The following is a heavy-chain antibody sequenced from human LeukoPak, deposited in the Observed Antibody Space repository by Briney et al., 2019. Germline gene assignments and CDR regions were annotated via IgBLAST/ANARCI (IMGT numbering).Heavy chain of an antibody. CDR3: AKCARTPEGGSGWCNWFDT. CDR1: GFTFGSYA. V-gene: IGHV3-23*01. D-gene: IGHD3-3*01. J-gene: IGHJ5*02. CDR2: LSSSGGNP. Sequence: GGSLRLSCAASGFTFGSYAMNWVRQAPGKGLEWVSSLSSSGGNPNYADSVKGRFTISRDNSKNTLFLQMNGLRAEDTALYSCAKCARTPEGGSGWCNWFDTWGQGTQVTVSS.